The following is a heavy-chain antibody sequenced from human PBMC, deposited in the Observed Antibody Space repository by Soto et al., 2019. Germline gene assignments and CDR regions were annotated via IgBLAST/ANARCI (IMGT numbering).Heavy chain of an antibody. J-gene: IGHJ4*02. CDR2: IYYSGST. D-gene: IGHD3-22*01. CDR1: GGSISNYY. Sequence: PSETLSLTCIVSGGSISNYYWSWIRQPPGKGLEWIGYIYYSGSTNYNPSLQSRVTISVDTSKNQFSLKLSSVTAADTAVYYCARDVYSDSSGYYFDYWGQGTLVTVS. V-gene: IGHV4-59*12. CDR3: ARDVYSDSSGYYFDY.